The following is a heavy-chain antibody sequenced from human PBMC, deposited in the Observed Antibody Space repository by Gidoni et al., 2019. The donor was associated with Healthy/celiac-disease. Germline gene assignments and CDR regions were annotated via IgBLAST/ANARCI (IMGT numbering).Heavy chain of an antibody. CDR1: GYTFTSYG. V-gene: IGHV1-18*01. CDR3: ARACRYDSSGCYFDY. J-gene: IGHJ4*02. CDR2: ISAYNGNT. Sequence: QVQLVPSGAEVKKPGASVKVSCKASGYTFTSYGISWVRQAPGQGLEWMGWISAYNGNTNYAQKLQGRVTMTTDTSTSTAYMELRSLRSDDTAVYYCARACRYDSSGCYFDYWGQGTLVTVSS. D-gene: IGHD3-22*01.